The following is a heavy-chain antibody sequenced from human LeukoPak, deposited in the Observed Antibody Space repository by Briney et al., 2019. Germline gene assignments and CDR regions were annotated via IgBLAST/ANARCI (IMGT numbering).Heavy chain of an antibody. J-gene: IGHJ4*02. CDR3: AKVGDAATLHFDY. V-gene: IGHV4-30-4*01. D-gene: IGHD3-16*01. CDR2: IYYSGTT. CDR1: GASISSGDYY. Sequence: SQTLSLTCTVSGASISSGDYYWSWIRQPPGKGLEWIGYIYYSGTTYYNPSLKSRVTISLDTSKNQFSLKLSSVTAADTAVYYCAKVGDAATLHFDYWGQGTLVTVSS.